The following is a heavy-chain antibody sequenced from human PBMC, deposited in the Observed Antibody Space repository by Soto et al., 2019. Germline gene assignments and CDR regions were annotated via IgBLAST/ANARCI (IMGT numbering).Heavy chain of an antibody. Sequence: QVQLVESGGGVVQPGRSLRLSCAASGFTFSSYGMHWVRQAPGKGLEWVAVISYDGSNKYYADSVKGRITISRDNSKNTLYLQMNSLRAEDTAVYYCAKEAITYYDFWSGYSNWFDPWGQGTLVTVSS. CDR1: GFTFSSYG. CDR3: AKEAITYYDFWSGYSNWFDP. D-gene: IGHD3-3*01. CDR2: ISYDGSNK. J-gene: IGHJ5*02. V-gene: IGHV3-30*18.